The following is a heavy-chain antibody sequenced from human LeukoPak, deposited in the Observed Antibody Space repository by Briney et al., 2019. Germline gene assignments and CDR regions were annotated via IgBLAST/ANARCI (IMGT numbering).Heavy chain of an antibody. V-gene: IGHV3-43D*03. CDR2: ISADGGST. CDR1: GFTFHNYG. J-gene: IGHJ4*02. D-gene: IGHD1-26*01. Sequence: GGSLRLSCDVSGFTFHNYGMHWIRQAPGKGLEWVSLISADGGSTSYADSVRGRFTISRDNRKNSLYLQMTSLRPEDTAFCYCVKGQWALTESRFDYWGQGTLVAVSS. CDR3: VKGQWALTESRFDY.